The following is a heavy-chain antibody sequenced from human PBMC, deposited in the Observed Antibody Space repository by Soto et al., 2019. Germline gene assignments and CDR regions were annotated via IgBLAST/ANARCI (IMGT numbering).Heavy chain of an antibody. CDR2: IYYSGST. Sequence: QVQLQESGPGLVKPSETLSLTCTVSGGSISSYYWSWIRQPPGKGLEWIGYIYYSGSTNYNPSLKSRVTISVDTSKNQFSLKLSSVTAADTAVYYWARDRGAGMDWFDPWGQGTLVTVSS. D-gene: IGHD3-10*01. J-gene: IGHJ5*02. CDR1: GGSISSYY. CDR3: ARDRGAGMDWFDP. V-gene: IGHV4-59*01.